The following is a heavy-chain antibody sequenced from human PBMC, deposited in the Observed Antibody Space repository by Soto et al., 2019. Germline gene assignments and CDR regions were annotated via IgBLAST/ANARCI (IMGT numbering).Heavy chain of an antibody. D-gene: IGHD1-26*01. J-gene: IGHJ4*02. CDR2: IYHSGST. CDR1: GGSISSSNW. Sequence: SETLSLTCAVSGGSISSSNWWSWVRQPPGKGLEWIGEIYHSGSTNYNPSLKSRVTISVDKSKNQFSLKLSSVTAADTAVYYCAMGLYSGSFYPFDYWGQGTLVTVSS. V-gene: IGHV4-4*02. CDR3: AMGLYSGSFYPFDY.